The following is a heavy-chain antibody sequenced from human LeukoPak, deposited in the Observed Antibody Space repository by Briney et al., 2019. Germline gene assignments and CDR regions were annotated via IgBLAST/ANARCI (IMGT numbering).Heavy chain of an antibody. V-gene: IGHV1-69*06. CDR3: ARQAEYDILTGYSYFDY. Sequence: SVKVSCKASGGTFSSYAISWVRQAPGQGLEWMGGIVPIFGTANYAQKFQGRVTITADKSTSTAYMELSSLRSEDTAVYYCARQAEYDILTGYSYFDYWGQGTLVTVSS. D-gene: IGHD3-9*01. J-gene: IGHJ4*02. CDR1: GGTFSSYA. CDR2: IVPIFGTA.